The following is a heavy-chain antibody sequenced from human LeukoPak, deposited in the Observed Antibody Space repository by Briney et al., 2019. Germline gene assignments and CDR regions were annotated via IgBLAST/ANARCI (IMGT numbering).Heavy chain of an antibody. V-gene: IGHV1-24*01. CDR2: FDPEDGET. Sequence: ASVKVSCKVSGYTLTELSMHRVRQAPGKGLEWMGGFDPEDGETIYAQKFQGRVTMTEDTFTDTAYMELSSLRSEDTAVYYCATGGAISHFDHWGQGTLVTVSS. CDR3: ATGGAISHFDH. J-gene: IGHJ4*02. CDR1: GYTLTELS. D-gene: IGHD2-2*02.